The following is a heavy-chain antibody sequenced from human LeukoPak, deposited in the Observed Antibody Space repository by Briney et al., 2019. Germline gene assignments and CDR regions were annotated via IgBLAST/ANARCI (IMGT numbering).Heavy chain of an antibody. J-gene: IGHJ5*02. V-gene: IGHV3-48*02. Sequence: GGSLRLSCAASGFTFSMYSMNWVRQAPGKGLEWVSYISSSSSTIYYADSVKGRFTISRDNAKNSLYLQMNSLRDEDTAVYYCASGGYCSTTTCMGGFDPWGQASQFTVSS. CDR2: ISSSSSTI. D-gene: IGHD2-2*01. CDR3: ASGGYCSTTTCMGGFDP. CDR1: GFTFSMYS.